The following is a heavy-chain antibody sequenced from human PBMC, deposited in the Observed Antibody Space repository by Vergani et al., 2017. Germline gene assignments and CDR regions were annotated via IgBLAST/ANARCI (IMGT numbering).Heavy chain of an antibody. CDR2: ISSSGSTI. D-gene: IGHD3-3*01. CDR1: GFTFSDYY. CDR3: AGGNDLGLYYYDGMDV. J-gene: IGHJ6*02. Sequence: QVQLVESGGGLVKPGGSLRLSCAASGFTFSDYYMSWIRQAPGRGLEWVSYISSSGSTIYYADSLKGRFTIFRDNAKNSVFLQMNSLRAEDTAVYYCAGGNDLGLYYYDGMDVWGQGTTVTVSS. V-gene: IGHV3-11*04.